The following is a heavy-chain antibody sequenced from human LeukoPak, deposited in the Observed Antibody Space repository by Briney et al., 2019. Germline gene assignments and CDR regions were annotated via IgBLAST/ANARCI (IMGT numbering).Heavy chain of an antibody. V-gene: IGHV4-59*08. J-gene: IGHJ4*02. CDR2: VYYTGST. CDR1: GGSVSNYY. CDR3: ARHFAYSSSSYCDY. D-gene: IGHD6-6*01. Sequence: SETLSLTCSVSGGSVSNYYWSWIRQPPGKGLEWIGYVYYTGSTNYNPSLKSRVTMLEDKSKNQFSLRLYSVTVADTAVYCCARHFAYSSSSYCDYWGEGSLVTVSS.